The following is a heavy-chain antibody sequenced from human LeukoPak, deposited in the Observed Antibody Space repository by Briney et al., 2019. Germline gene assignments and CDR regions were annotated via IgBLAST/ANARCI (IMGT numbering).Heavy chain of an antibody. Sequence: GESLKISCKGSGYSFTSYWIGWVRQMPGKGLEWMGIIYPGDSDTRYSPSFQGQVTISADKSISTAYLQWSSLKASDTAMHYCARHRGTTGTTYGAFDIWGQGTMVTVSS. CDR2: IYPGDSDT. D-gene: IGHD1-1*01. CDR3: ARHRGTTGTTYGAFDI. CDR1: GYSFTSYW. J-gene: IGHJ3*02. V-gene: IGHV5-51*01.